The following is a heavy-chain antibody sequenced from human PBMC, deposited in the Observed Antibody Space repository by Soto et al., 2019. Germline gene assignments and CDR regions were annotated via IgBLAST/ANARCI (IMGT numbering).Heavy chain of an antibody. CDR1: GFIFDDFA. CDR2: ISWNSDSI. CDR3: TKVGGLYDFWSGPLHFDL. D-gene: IGHD3-3*01. J-gene: IGHJ4*02. V-gene: IGHV3-9*01. Sequence: EAQLVESGGGLVQPGRSLRLSCAGSGFIFDDFAIHWVRLAPGKGLEWVLGISWNSDSIGYADSVKGRFTISRDNAKNSLYLQMNSLRVEDTALYYCTKVGGLYDFWSGPLHFDLWGQGTLVTVSS.